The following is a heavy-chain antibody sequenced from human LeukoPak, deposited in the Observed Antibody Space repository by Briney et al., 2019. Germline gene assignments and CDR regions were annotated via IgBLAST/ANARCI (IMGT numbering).Heavy chain of an antibody. V-gene: IGHV3-21*01. CDR3: ARQIHSSGYHFDY. CDR1: GFTFSSYS. Sequence: PGGSLRLSCAASGFTFSSYSMNWVRQAPGKGLEWVSSISSSSSYIYYADSVKGRFTISRDNAKNSLYLQMNSLRAEDTAVYYCARQIHSSGYHFDYWGQGTLVTVS. J-gene: IGHJ4*02. CDR2: ISSSSSYI. D-gene: IGHD3-22*01.